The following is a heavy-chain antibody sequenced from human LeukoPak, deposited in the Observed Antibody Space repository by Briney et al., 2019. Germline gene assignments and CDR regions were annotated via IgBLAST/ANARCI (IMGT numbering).Heavy chain of an antibody. V-gene: IGHV1-18*01. J-gene: IGHJ4*02. D-gene: IGHD3-10*01. CDR2: ISAYNGNT. Sequence: GASVKVSCKASGYTFTSYGISWVRQAPGQRLEWMGWISAYNGNTNYAQKLQGRVTMTTDTSTSTAYMELRSLRSDDTAVYYCARAKRFRYYYGSGSYSLFDYWGQGTLVTVSS. CDR1: GYTFTSYG. CDR3: ARAKRFRYYYGSGSYSLFDY.